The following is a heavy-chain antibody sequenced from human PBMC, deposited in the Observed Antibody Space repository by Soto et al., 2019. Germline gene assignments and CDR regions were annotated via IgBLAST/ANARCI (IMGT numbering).Heavy chain of an antibody. CDR1: GFTFSSYS. CDR3: ARAGGDIVATITAFDY. CDR2: ISSSSSTI. D-gene: IGHD5-12*01. Sequence: GGSLRLSCAACGFTFSSYSMNWVRQAPGKWLEWVSYISSSSSTIYYADSVKGRFTISRDNAKNSLYLQMNSLRDEDTAVYYCARAGGDIVATITAFDYWGQGTLVTVSS. V-gene: IGHV3-48*02. J-gene: IGHJ4*02.